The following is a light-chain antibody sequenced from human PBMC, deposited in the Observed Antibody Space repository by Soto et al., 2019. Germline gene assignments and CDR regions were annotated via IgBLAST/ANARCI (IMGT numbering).Light chain of an antibody. CDR1: SSDIGHYDY. CDR3: CSYAGSYTYV. J-gene: IGLJ1*01. Sequence: QSALTQPASVSGSPGQSITISCTGTSSDIGHYDYVSWYQQHPGKAPKLMIYHVTYRPSGVPDRFSGSKSGNTASLTISGLQAEDEADYYCCSYAGSYTYVFGTGTKLTVL. CDR2: HVT. V-gene: IGLV2-11*01.